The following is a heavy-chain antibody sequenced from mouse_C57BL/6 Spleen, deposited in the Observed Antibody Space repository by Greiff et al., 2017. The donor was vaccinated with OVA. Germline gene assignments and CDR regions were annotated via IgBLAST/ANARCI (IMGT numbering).Heavy chain of an antibody. Sequence: QVQLKQPGAELVKPGASVKLSCKASGYTFTSYWMHWVKQRPGQGLEWIGMIHPNSGSTNYNEKFKSKATLTVDKSSSTAYMQLSSLTSEDSAVYYCARYYDYEFAYWGQGTLVTVSA. D-gene: IGHD2-4*01. CDR2: IHPNSGST. CDR3: ARYYDYEFAY. J-gene: IGHJ3*01. V-gene: IGHV1-64*01. CDR1: GYTFTSYW.